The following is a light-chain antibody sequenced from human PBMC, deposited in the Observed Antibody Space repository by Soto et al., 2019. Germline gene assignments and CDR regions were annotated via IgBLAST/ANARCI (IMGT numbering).Light chain of an antibody. V-gene: IGKV1D-12*01. Sequence: DIQMTQSPSSVSASVGDRVTITCRASQGINTWLVWYQQKPGEAPKLLVYAASTLQTGVPSRFSGSVSGTEFSLTSSSVRPEDSATYFFQQANSLPFPFGPGTKVHV. CDR2: AAS. CDR3: QQANSLPFP. J-gene: IGKJ3*01. CDR1: QGINTW.